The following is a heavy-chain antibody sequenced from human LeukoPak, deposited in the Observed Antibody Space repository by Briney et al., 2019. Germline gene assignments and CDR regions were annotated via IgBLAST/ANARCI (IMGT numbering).Heavy chain of an antibody. CDR1: GDSISTYY. D-gene: IGHD1-7*01. CDR2: VYYSGST. Sequence: SETLSLTCSVSGDSISTYYWSWIRQPPGKALEWIGYVYYSGSTYYNPSLKSRVTISVDTSKNQFSLKLSSVTAADTAVYYCARETGTTQSYYYYYYMDVWGKGTTVTVSS. J-gene: IGHJ6*03. V-gene: IGHV4-59*12. CDR3: ARETGTTQSYYYYYYMDV.